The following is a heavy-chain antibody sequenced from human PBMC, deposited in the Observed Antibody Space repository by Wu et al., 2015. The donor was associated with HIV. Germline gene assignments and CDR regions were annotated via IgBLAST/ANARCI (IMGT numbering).Heavy chain of an antibody. CDR1: GYTFTSYG. V-gene: IGHV1-18*01. CDR2: ISAYNGNT. J-gene: IGHJ3*02. CDR3: ASNSDDSRDGYPGVHSAFDI. Sequence: QVQLVQSGAEVKKPGASVKVSCKASGYTFTSYGISWVRQAPGQGLEWMGWISAYNGNTNYAQKLQGRVTMTTDTSTSTAYMELRSLRSDDTAVYYCASNSDDSRDGYPGVHSAFDIWGQGTMVTVSS. D-gene: IGHD5-24*01.